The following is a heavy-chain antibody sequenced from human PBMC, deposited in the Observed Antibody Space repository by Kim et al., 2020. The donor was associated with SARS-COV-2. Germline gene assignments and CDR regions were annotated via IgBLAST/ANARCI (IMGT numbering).Heavy chain of an antibody. CDR3: VRRRGSSGFYYFDY. J-gene: IGHJ4*02. CDR2: IRNNGANT. CDR1: GFTFSTYA. Sequence: GGSLRLSCSASGFTFSTYAMHWVRQAPGKGLEYVSAIRNNGANTYYADSVKGRFTVSRDNSKNTLYLQMTSLRGEDTAVHYCVRRRGSSGFYYFDYWGQG. D-gene: IGHD5-12*01. V-gene: IGHV3-64D*09.